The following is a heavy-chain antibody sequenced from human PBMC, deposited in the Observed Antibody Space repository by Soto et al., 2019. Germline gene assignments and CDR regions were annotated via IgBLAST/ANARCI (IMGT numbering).Heavy chain of an antibody. D-gene: IGHD1-1*01. CDR3: ARGGKERFRGPGMDV. V-gene: IGHV1-69*01. CDR2: IMTFLGAA. Sequence: QVQLVQSGAEVRKPESSVRVSCKASGDRFSTYAFNWVRQAPGQGLEWLGGIMTFLGAAMYAQKFQGRVTITADELTTTVYMELSGLRYEDTAVYYCARGGKERFRGPGMDVWGQGTTVTVSS. J-gene: IGHJ6*02. CDR1: GDRFSTYA.